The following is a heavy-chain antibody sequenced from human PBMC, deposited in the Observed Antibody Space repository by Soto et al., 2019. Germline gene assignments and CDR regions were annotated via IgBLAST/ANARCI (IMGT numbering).Heavy chain of an antibody. CDR2: ISYDGSNK. CDR1: GFTFSSYG. V-gene: IGHV3-30*18. Sequence: PGGSLRLSCAASGFTFSSYGMHWVRQAPGKGLEWVAVISYDGSNKYYADSVKGRFTISRDNSKNTLYLQMNSLRAEDTAVYYCAKDGPTVSFDYWGQGTLVTVPQ. D-gene: IGHD4-17*01. CDR3: AKDGPTVSFDY. J-gene: IGHJ4*02.